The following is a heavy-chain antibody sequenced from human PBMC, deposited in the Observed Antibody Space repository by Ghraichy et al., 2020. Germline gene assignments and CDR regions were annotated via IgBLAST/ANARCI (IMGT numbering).Heavy chain of an antibody. D-gene: IGHD5-12*01. V-gene: IGHV3-53*01. Sequence: GGSLRLSCAASGFTVSSNYMSWVRQAPGKGLEWVSVIYSGGSTYYADSVKGRFTISRDNSKNTLYLQMNSLRAEDTAVYYCARAIGGYDVRGYYYYYMDVWGKGTTVTVSS. CDR2: IYSGGST. CDR1: GFTVSSNY. J-gene: IGHJ6*03. CDR3: ARAIGGYDVRGYYYYYMDV.